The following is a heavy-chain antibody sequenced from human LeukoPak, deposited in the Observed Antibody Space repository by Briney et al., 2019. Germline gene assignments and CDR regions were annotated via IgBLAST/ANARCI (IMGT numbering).Heavy chain of an antibody. V-gene: IGHV1-69*04. Sequence: SVKVSCKASGGTFSSYAISWVRQAPGQGLEWMGRIIPILGIANYAQKFQGRVTITADKSTSTAYMEPSSLRSEDTAVYYCASGADIVVVPAAGGWFDPWGQGTLVTVSS. J-gene: IGHJ5*02. D-gene: IGHD2-2*01. CDR2: IIPILGIA. CDR3: ASGADIVVVPAAGGWFDP. CDR1: GGTFSSYA.